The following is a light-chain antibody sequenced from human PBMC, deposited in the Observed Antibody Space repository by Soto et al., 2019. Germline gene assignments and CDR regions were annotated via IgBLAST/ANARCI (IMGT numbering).Light chain of an antibody. J-gene: IGLJ3*02. Sequence: QPVLTQSPSASGTPGQRVTISCSGSSSNIGNNYVYWYQQVPGTAPKLLIYRNYQRPSGVPDRFSGSKSGTSASLAISGLRSEDEADYYCATWDDSLRGWVFGGGTKLTVL. CDR3: ATWDDSLRGWV. CDR2: RNY. V-gene: IGLV1-47*01. CDR1: SSNIGNNY.